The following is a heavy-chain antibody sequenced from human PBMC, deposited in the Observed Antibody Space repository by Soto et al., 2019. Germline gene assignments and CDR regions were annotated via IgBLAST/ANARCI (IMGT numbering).Heavy chain of an antibody. CDR2: ISDSGGST. CDR1: GFTLSSYA. CDR3: AKVGDYGDYFDY. D-gene: IGHD4-17*01. J-gene: IGHJ4*02. Sequence: PGGSLRLSCAASGFTLSSYAMTWVRQAPGKGLEWVTAISDSGGSTYYADSVKGRFTISRDNAKKTLYLQLISLRAEDTAVYYCAKVGDYGDYFDYWGQGTLVTVSS. V-gene: IGHV3-23*01.